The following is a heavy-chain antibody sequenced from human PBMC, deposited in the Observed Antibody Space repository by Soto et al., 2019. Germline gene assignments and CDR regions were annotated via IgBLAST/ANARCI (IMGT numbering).Heavy chain of an antibody. CDR3: ARTSNYGDYYPFDY. D-gene: IGHD4-17*01. V-gene: IGHV4-59*01. Sequence: SETLSLTCTVSGGSISSYYWSWIRQPPGKGLEWIGYIYYSGTTNYNPSLKSRVTISVDTSKNQLSLKLSSVTAADTAVYYCARTSNYGDYYPFDYWGQGTLVTVSS. CDR2: IYYSGTT. J-gene: IGHJ4*02. CDR1: GGSISSYY.